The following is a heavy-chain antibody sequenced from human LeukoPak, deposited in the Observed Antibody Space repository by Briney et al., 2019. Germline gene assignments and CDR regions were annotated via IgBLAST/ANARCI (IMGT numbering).Heavy chain of an antibody. V-gene: IGHV3-15*01. J-gene: IGHJ4*02. D-gene: IGHD3-9*01. Sequence: GGSLRLSCAASGFSFSNAWMSWVRQAPGKGLEWVGRIKGKPDGGTAAYAAPVKGRFTISRDDSKNTLYLQMNSLKTEDTAVYYCTTEKRERLTGYLDYFDYWGQGTLVTVSS. CDR2: IKGKPDGGTA. CDR3: TTEKRERLTGYLDYFDY. CDR1: GFSFSNAW.